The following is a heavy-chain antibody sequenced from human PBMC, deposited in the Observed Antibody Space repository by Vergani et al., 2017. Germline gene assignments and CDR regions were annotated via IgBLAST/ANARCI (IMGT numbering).Heavy chain of an antibody. V-gene: IGHV1-2*02. Sequence: QVQLVQSGAEVKKPGASVKVSCKASGYTFTGYYMHWVRQAPGQGLEWMGWINPNSGGTNYAQKFQGRVTMTRDTSISTAYMELSRLRSDDTAVYYCARIYGSGSYRPGVFDYWGQGTLVTVSS. CDR1: GYTFTGYY. CDR3: ARIYGSGSYRPGVFDY. J-gene: IGHJ4*02. CDR2: INPNSGGT. D-gene: IGHD3-10*01.